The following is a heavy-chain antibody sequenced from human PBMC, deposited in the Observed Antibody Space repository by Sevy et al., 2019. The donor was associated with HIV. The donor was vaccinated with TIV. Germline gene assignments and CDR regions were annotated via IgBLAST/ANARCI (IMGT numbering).Heavy chain of an antibody. D-gene: IGHD2-15*01. CDR3: AKDRVVVVVAVLSRPRVDV. CDR1: GFTFSSYA. J-gene: IGHJ6*02. V-gene: IGHV3-23*01. Sequence: GGSLRLSCAASGFTFSSYAMSWVRQAPGKGLEWVSAISGSGGSTYYADSVKGRFTISRDNSKNTLYLQMNSLRAEDTAVYYCAKDRVVVVVAVLSRPRVDVWGQGTTVTVSS. CDR2: ISGSGGST.